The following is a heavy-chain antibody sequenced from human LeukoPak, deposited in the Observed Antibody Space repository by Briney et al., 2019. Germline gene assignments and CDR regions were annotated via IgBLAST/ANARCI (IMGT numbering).Heavy chain of an antibody. J-gene: IGHJ3*02. V-gene: IGHV1-69*04. CDR1: GGTFSSYA. D-gene: IGHD4-11*01. Sequence: AASVKVSCKASGGTFSSYAISWVRQAPGQGLEWMGRIIPILGIANYAQKFQGRVTITADKSASTAYMELSSLRSEDTAVYYCARDHYSDAFDIWGQGTMVTVSS. CDR3: ARDHYSDAFDI. CDR2: IIPILGIA.